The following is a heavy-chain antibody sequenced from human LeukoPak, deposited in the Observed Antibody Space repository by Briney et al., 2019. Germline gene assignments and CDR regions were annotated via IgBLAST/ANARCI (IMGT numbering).Heavy chain of an antibody. J-gene: IGHJ4*02. CDR3: AGGTSGNYYCDS. CDR1: GFTFSTYW. V-gene: IGHV3-74*01. D-gene: IGHD3-10*01. Sequence: PGGSLRLSCAAAGFTFSTYWMHWDRQVPGKGLVWVSRINTDGSSTTYADSVKGRFTISRDNAKNTVDLQMNSLRAEDTAVYYCAGGTSGNYYCDSWGQRTLVTVSS. CDR2: INTDGSST.